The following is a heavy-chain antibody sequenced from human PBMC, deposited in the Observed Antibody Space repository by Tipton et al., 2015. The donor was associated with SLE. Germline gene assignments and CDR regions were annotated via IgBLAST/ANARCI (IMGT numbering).Heavy chain of an antibody. D-gene: IGHD3-16*01. V-gene: IGHV4-4*08. CDR1: GGSISSYY. Sequence: GLVKPSETLSLICTVTGGSISSYYWSWIRQPPGKGLEWIGYIYSSGSTNYNPSLKSRVTISVDTSKSHFSLKLTSVTAADTAVYYCARMEGMITYGGIAGLWGQGTVVTVSS. CDR2: IYSSGST. CDR3: ARMEGMITYGGIAGL. J-gene: IGHJ4*02.